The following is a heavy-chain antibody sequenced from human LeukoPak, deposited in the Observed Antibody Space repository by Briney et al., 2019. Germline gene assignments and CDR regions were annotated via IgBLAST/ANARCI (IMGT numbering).Heavy chain of an antibody. CDR1: GFTFRSYW. D-gene: IGHD5-24*01. Sequence: TGGSLRLSCAASGFTFRSYWMHWVRQAPGKGLEWVSRVIRDGSFTNYADSVKGRFTISRDNAKNTLYLQMGSLRAEDTAVYSCVRDGDDFNFDYWGQGSLVTVSS. CDR2: VIRDGSFT. V-gene: IGHV3-74*01. CDR3: VRDGDDFNFDY. J-gene: IGHJ4*02.